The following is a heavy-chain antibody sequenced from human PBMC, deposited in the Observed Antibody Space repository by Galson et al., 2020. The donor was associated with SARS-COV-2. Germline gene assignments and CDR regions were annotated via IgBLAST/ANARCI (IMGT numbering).Heavy chain of an antibody. CDR2: IYYSGST. CDR1: GGSISSYY. Sequence: SETLSLTCTVSGGSISSYYWSWIRQPPGKGLEWIGYIYYSGSTNYNPSLKSRVTISVDTSKNQFSLKLSSVTAADTAVYYCARADGSGVSSCDYWGQGTLVTVSS. CDR3: ARADGSGVSSCDY. J-gene: IGHJ4*02. D-gene: IGHD3-10*01. V-gene: IGHV4-59*01.